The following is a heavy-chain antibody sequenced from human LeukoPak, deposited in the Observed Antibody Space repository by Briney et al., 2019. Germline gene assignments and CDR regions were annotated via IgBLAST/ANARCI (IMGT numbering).Heavy chain of an antibody. CDR2: MSYDGSTK. D-gene: IGHD3-10*01. Sequence: QPGRSLRLSCAASGFIFSIYGMHWVPQAPGKGLEWVALMSYDGSTKYYGDPVKGRFTISRDNPKNTLYLQMNSLRDEDTGVYYCAKDQTAMDRGAYYYDYGGEGTVVTVSS. V-gene: IGHV3-30*18. CDR3: AKDQTAMDRGAYYYDY. CDR1: GFIFSIYG. J-gene: IGHJ4*02.